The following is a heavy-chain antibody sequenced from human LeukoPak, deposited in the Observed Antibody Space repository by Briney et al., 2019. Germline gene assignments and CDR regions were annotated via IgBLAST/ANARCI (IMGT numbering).Heavy chain of an antibody. CDR3: AKDMGRRAVAGADY. Sequence: GGSLRLSCAASGFIFSTYGMHWVRKAPGKGLEWVAFIQFDGSNEYYADSVKGRFTISRDNAKNSLYLQMNSLRAEDTALYYCAKDMGRRAVAGADYWGQGTLVTVSS. D-gene: IGHD6-19*01. V-gene: IGHV3-30*02. CDR2: IQFDGSNE. J-gene: IGHJ4*02. CDR1: GFIFSTYG.